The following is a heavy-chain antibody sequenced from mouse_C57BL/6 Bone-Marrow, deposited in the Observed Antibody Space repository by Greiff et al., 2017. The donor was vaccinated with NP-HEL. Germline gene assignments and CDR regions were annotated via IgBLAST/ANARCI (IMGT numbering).Heavy chain of an antibody. V-gene: IGHV5-6*01. D-gene: IGHD2-4*01. J-gene: IGHJ3*01. CDR3: ARRGGYDYDWFAY. Sequence: EVHLVESGGDLVKPGGSLKLSCAASGFTFSSYGMSWVRQTPDKRLEWVATISSGGSYTYYPDSVKGRFTISRDNAKNTLYLQMSSLKSEDTAMYYCARRGGYDYDWFAYWGQGTLVTVSA. CDR1: GFTFSSYG. CDR2: ISSGGSYT.